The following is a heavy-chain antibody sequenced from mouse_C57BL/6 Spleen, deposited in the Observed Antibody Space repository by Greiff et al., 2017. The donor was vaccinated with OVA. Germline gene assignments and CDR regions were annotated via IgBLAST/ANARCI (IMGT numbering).Heavy chain of an antibody. CDR3: AISYYSNYVGCAY. D-gene: IGHD2-5*01. V-gene: IGHV1-39*01. J-gene: IGHJ3*01. Sequence: VQLKESGPELVKPGASVKISCKASGYSFTDYNMNWVKQSNGKSLEWIGVINPNYGTTSYNQKFKGKATLTVDQSSSTAYMQLNSLTSEDSAVYYCAISYYSNYVGCAYWGQGTLVTVSA. CDR2: INPNYGTT. CDR1: GYSFTDYN.